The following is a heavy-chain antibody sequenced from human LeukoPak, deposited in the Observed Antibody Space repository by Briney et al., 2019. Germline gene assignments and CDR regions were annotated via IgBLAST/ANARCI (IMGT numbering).Heavy chain of an antibody. D-gene: IGHD1-26*01. J-gene: IGHJ4*02. CDR1: GYRFTGYY. V-gene: IGHV1-2*02. CDR3: ARFSGNSNFDY. CDR2: IDPNSGAT. Sequence: GASVKVSCKPSGYRFTGYYMHLVRLAPGQGLEWMGWIDPNSGATNYEQKFQGRVTMTRDTSITTAYMELSSLRSDDTAVYYCARFSGNSNFDYWGQGTLVTVSS.